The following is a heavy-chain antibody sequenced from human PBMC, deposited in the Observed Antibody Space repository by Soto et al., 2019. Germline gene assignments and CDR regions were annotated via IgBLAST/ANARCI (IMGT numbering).Heavy chain of an antibody. V-gene: IGHV4-39*01. D-gene: IGHD3-10*01. Sequence: SETLSLTCTVSGGSISSSSYYWGWIRQPPGKGLEWIGSIYYSGSTYYNPSLKSRVTISVDTSKNQFSPKLSSVTAADTAVYYCARAGAVYYYGMDVWGQGTTVTVSS. CDR2: IYYSGST. J-gene: IGHJ6*02. CDR1: GGSISSSSYY. CDR3: ARAGAVYYYGMDV.